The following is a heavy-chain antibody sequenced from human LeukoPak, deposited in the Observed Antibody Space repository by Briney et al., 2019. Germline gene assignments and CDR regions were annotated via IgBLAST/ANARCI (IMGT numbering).Heavy chain of an antibody. V-gene: IGHV3-33*08. D-gene: IGHD3-10*01. J-gene: IGHJ6*02. CDR1: GFSITDHH. CDR2: IWYDGSNK. Sequence: GGSLRLSCAGAGFSITDHHMHWVRQAPGKGLEWVAVIWYDGSNKYYADSVKGRFTISRDNSKNTLYLQMNSLRAEDTAVYYCARDGGFGELPLEEYYYYGMDVWGQGTTVTVSS. CDR3: ARDGGFGELPLEEYYYYGMDV.